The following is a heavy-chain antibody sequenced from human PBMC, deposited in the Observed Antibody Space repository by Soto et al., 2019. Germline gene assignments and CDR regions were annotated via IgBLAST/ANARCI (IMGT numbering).Heavy chain of an antibody. CDR1: GGSFSGYY. V-gene: IGHV4-34*01. D-gene: IGHD6-13*01. Sequence: SETLSLTCAVYGGSFSGYYWSWIRQPPGKGVEWIGEINHSGSTNYNPSLKSRVTISVDTSKNQFSLKLSSVTAADTAVYYCARGEQMVTNPYYCMDVWGQGTTVTVSS. CDR3: ARGEQMVTNPYYCMDV. CDR2: INHSGST. J-gene: IGHJ6*02.